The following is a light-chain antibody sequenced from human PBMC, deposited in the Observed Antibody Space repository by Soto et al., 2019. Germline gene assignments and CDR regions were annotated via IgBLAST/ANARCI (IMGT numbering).Light chain of an antibody. Sequence: QLVLTQPPSVSGAPGQRVTISCTGSSSNIGAGYDVHWYQQFPGTAPKLLIFGNNNRPSGVPDRFSGSKSGTSASLAITGLQAEDEADYYCQSYDDRLSGSVFGGGTKLTVL. CDR1: SSNIGAGYD. CDR2: GNN. V-gene: IGLV1-40*01. J-gene: IGLJ2*01. CDR3: QSYDDRLSGSV.